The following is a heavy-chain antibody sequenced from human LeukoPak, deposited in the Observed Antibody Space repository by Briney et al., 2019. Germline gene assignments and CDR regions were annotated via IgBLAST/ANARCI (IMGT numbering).Heavy chain of an antibody. CDR2: IIPILGIA. V-gene: IGHV1-69*04. J-gene: IGHJ4*02. CDR1: GGTFSSYA. D-gene: IGHD2-2*01. CDR3: ARDVDQLLWRD. Sequence: SVKVSCKASGGTFSSYAISWVRQAPGQGLEWMGRIIPILGIANYAQKFQGRVTITADKSTSTAYMELSSLRSEDTAVYYCARDVDQLLWRDWGQGTLVTVS.